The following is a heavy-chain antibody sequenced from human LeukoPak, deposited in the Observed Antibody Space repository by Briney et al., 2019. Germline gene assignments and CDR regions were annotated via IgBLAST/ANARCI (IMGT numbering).Heavy chain of an antibody. CDR2: ISGSGGST. CDR1: GFTFSSYA. V-gene: IGHV3-23*01. Sequence: GGSLRLSCVASGFTFSSYAMSWVRQAPGKGLEWVSAISGSGGSTYYADSVKGRFTISRDNSKNTLYLQMNSLRAEDTAVYYCAKEGCSGGSCYYTSEYYFDYWGQGTLVTVSS. J-gene: IGHJ4*02. CDR3: AKEGCSGGSCYYTSEYYFDY. D-gene: IGHD2-15*01.